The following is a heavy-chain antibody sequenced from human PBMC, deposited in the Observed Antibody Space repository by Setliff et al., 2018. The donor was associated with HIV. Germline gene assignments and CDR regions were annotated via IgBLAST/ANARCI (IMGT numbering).Heavy chain of an antibody. V-gene: IGHV1-2*02. D-gene: IGHD3-10*01. CDR2: INGNSGAT. J-gene: IGHJ4*02. CDR3: ARGGDDSGSGTWTFDY. Sequence: ASVKVSCKASGYTFSDYYLHWVRQAPGQGLEWMGWINGNSGATNYAQKFQGRVTMTRDTSTYTAYMELTRLRSDDTAVYSCARGGDDSGSGTWTFDYWGQGALVTVSS. CDR1: GYTFSDYY.